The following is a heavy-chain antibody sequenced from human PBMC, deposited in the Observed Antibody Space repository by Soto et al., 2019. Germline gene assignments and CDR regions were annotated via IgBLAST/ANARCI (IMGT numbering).Heavy chain of an antibody. D-gene: IGHD2-15*01. J-gene: IGHJ4*02. CDR1: AYTFTNYA. V-gene: IGHV1-18*01. Sequence: QVPLVQSGAEVKKPGASVRVSCQTSAYTFTNYAVSWVRQAPGQGLEWMGWISGDNGNTIYAQKFQGRVTMTTDTSTRKAYMELRSLRSDVTAVYYCAIGLLGYCSGGSCYSDSWGQGTLVTVSS. CDR3: AIGLLGYCSGGSCYSDS. CDR2: ISGDNGNT.